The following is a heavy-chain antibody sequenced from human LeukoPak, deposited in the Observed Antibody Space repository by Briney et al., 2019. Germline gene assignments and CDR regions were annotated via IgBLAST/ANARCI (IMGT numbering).Heavy chain of an antibody. CDR1: GFTFRSYE. V-gene: IGHV3-48*03. Sequence: GGSLRLSCTTSGFTFRSYEMSWVRQAPGTGLEWVSYISDVGTTYYADSVKGRFTISRDNAKNSLFLQMNSLRAEDTAVYFCARENSGYDGGFDYWGQGTLVTASS. D-gene: IGHD5-12*01. CDR2: ISDVGTT. J-gene: IGHJ4*02. CDR3: ARENSGYDGGFDY.